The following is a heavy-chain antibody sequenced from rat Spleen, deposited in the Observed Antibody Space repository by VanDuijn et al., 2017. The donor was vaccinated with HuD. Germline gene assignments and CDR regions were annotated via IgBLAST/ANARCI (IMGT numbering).Heavy chain of an antibody. J-gene: IGHJ2*01. Sequence: EVHLVESGGGLVQPGRSLKLSCAASGFTFSGYAMAWVRQAPNKGLEWVATISTGGGNSYYRDSVKGRFTISRDNAKSTLYLQMDSLRSEDTATYYCARPGDINYPECFDYWGQGVLVTVSS. CDR3: ARPGDINYPECFDY. CDR1: GFTFSGYA. D-gene: IGHD1-4*01. V-gene: IGHV5-25*01. CDR2: ISTGGGNS.